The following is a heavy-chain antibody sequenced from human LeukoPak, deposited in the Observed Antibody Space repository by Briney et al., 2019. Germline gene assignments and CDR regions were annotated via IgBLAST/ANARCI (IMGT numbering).Heavy chain of an antibody. D-gene: IGHD2-15*01. CDR2: IGGSSGAT. V-gene: IGHV3-23*01. Sequence: GGSLRLSCAASRFTFSTYAMNWVRQAPGKGLECVSTIGGSSGATYYADSVKGRFIVSRDNSKNILYLQINSLRADDTAVHYCAKRGEGCSGVSCLYWYFDIWGRGTLVTVSS. CDR1: RFTFSTYA. CDR3: AKRGEGCSGVSCLYWYFDI. J-gene: IGHJ2*01.